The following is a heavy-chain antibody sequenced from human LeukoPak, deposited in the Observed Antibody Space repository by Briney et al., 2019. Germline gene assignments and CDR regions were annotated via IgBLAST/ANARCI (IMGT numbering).Heavy chain of an antibody. CDR2: IYTSGST. CDR3: ARDLNIYDSSGRLDY. Sequence: PSETLSLTCTASGGSISSYYWSWIRQPAGKGLEWIGRIYTSGSTNYNPSLKSRVTMSVDTSKNQFSLKLSSVTAADTAVYYCARDLNIYDSSGRLDYWGQGTLVTVSS. CDR1: GGSISSYY. V-gene: IGHV4-4*07. J-gene: IGHJ4*02. D-gene: IGHD3-22*01.